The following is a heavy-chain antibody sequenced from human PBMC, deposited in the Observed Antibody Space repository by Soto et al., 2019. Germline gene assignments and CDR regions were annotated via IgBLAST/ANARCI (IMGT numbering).Heavy chain of an antibody. J-gene: IGHJ4*02. Sequence: ESGGGLVKPGGSLRLSCAASGFTFSSYTMTWVRQAPGKGLEWVSSISSSRIYIYYADSLKGRFTISRDNTRDSLFLQMHSLRPEDTAVYFCARDTEGRLDYWGQGTLVTVSS. CDR1: GFTFSSYT. V-gene: IGHV3-21*01. D-gene: IGHD4-17*01. CDR3: ARDTEGRLDY. CDR2: ISSSRIYI.